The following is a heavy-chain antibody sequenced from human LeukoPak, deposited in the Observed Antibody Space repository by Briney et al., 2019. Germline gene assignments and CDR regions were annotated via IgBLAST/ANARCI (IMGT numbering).Heavy chain of an antibody. J-gene: IGHJ4*02. CDR3: ARGGGTTGMTSFDY. D-gene: IGHD1-1*01. Sequence: GASVKVSCKACGYTFTDYGINWVRQAPGQGLEWMGWISAYSGNTKYTQKFQGRVTLTTDTSTSTAYMEPRGLRSDDTAVYYCARGGGTTGMTSFDYWGQGTLVTVSS. CDR1: GYTFTDYG. CDR2: ISAYSGNT. V-gene: IGHV1-18*01.